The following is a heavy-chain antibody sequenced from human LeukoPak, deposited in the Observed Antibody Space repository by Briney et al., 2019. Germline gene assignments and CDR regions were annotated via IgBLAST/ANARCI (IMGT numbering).Heavy chain of an antibody. V-gene: IGHV1-8*01. CDR2: MNPNSGNT. CDR1: GYTFTSYD. Sequence: ASVKASCKASGYTFTSYDINWVRQATGQGLEWMGWMNPNSGNTGYAQKFQGRVTMTRNTSISTAYMELSSLRSEDTAVYYCARTKRDFWSGYYTGYYYYGMDVWGQGTTVTVSS. D-gene: IGHD3-3*01. CDR3: ARTKRDFWSGYYTGYYYYGMDV. J-gene: IGHJ6*02.